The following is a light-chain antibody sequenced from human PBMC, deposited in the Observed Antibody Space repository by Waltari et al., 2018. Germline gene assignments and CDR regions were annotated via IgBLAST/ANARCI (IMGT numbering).Light chain of an antibody. CDR1: SRDVGGYTY. V-gene: IGLV2-14*01. CDR2: DVS. CDR3: SSYTSSSTLVL. J-gene: IGLJ2*01. Sequence: QSALTQPASVSGSPGQSITISCTGTSRDVGGYTYVSWYQQNPGKAPKLMIYDVSKRPSGVSNRFSGSKSGNTASLTISGLQAEDEADYYCSSYTSSSTLVLFGGGTKLTVL.